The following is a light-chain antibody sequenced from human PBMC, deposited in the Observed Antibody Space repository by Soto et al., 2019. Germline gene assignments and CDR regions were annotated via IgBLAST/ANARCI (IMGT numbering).Light chain of an antibody. J-gene: IGKJ1*01. CDR1: ESISTC. Sequence: DIQVTQSTSTLSASLGDRVTITWRASESISTCLAWYQQKPGKAPKLLIYKASSLESGVPSRFSGTGSGTESTLTIRSLKPDDFATYYCQHYNPYSTFGQGTQLDIK. V-gene: IGKV1-5*03. CDR3: QHYNPYST. CDR2: KAS.